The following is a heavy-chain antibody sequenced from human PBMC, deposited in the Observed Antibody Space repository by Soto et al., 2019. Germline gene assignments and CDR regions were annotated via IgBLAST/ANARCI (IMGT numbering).Heavy chain of an antibody. Sequence: SCKASGYTFTSYGISWIRQPPGKGLEWIGYIYYSGSTNYNPSLKSRVTISVDTSKNQFSLKLSSVTAADTAVYYCARGGYYHYSSGYFRFDYWG. CDR1: GYTFTSYG. D-gene: IGHD3-22*01. CDR3: ARGGYYHYSSGYFRFDY. J-gene: IGHJ4*01. CDR2: IYYSGST. V-gene: IGHV4-59*01.